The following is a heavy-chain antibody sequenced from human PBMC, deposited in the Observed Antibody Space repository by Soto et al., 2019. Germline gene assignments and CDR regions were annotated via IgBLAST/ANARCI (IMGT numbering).Heavy chain of an antibody. V-gene: IGHV3-74*01. D-gene: IGHD2-15*01. CDR3: ARDLAGDTTPYFDL. Sequence: EEQLVESGEGLVQPGGSLRLSCVASGFAFSSSWMHWVRQTPGKGPVWVSRIYNDGSRTAYADSVKGRFAISRDNAKNTMYLQMTSLTVEDTAVYYCARDLAGDTTPYFDLWGQGVLVTVSS. CDR1: GFAFSSSW. J-gene: IGHJ4*02. CDR2: IYNDGSRT.